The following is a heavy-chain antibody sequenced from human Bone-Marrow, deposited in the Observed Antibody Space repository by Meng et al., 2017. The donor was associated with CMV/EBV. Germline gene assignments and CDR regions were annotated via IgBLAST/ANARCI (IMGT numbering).Heavy chain of an antibody. CDR1: GGSISSYY. V-gene: IGHV4-59*01. CDR2: IYYSGST. D-gene: IGHD1-26*01. Sequence: SETLSLTCTVSGGSISSYYWSWIRQPPGKGLEWIGYIYYSGSTNYNPSLKSRVTISVDTSKNQFSLKLSSVTAADTAVYYCARDITPPTYRGIVGAIEGFDPWGQGTMVTV. CDR3: ARDITPPTYRGIVGAIEGFDP. J-gene: IGHJ5*02.